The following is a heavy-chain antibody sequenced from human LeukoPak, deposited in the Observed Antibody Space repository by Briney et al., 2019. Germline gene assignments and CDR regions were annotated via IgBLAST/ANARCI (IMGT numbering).Heavy chain of an antibody. D-gene: IGHD2-21*02. CDR1: GYTFSKYG. V-gene: IGHV3-30*03. CDR3: ARDSETETGWYYYGMDV. Sequence: GGSLRLSCAASGYTFSKYGMHWVRQAPGKGLECVAVISHYGSNKYYGDSVKGRFTISRDNSKNTLYLQIYSLRAEDTAVDYCARDSETETGWYYYGMDVCGQGTTVTVSS. J-gene: IGHJ6*02. CDR2: ISHYGSNK.